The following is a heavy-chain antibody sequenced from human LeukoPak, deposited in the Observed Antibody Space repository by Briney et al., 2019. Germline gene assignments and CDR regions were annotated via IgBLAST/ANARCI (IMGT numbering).Heavy chain of an antibody. CDR2: IYYSGRT. D-gene: IGHD3-9*01. J-gene: IGHJ4*02. CDR3: ARGNPLLDYDLLTGYYEYYFDY. V-gene: IGHV4-39*07. CDR1: GGSISSSAYH. Sequence: PSETLSLTCTVSGGSISSSAYHWGWIRQPPGKGLEWIGSIYYSGRTFYNLSLKSRVTISVGTSKNQFSLKLNSVTAADTAVYYCARGNPLLDYDLLTGYYEYYFDYWGQGTLVTVSS.